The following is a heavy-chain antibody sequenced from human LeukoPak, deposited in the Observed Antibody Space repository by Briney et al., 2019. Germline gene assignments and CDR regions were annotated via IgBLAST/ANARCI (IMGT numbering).Heavy chain of an antibody. CDR3: ARDRFQQLVHDY. V-gene: IGHV3-21*01. J-gene: IGHJ4*02. D-gene: IGHD6-6*01. CDR1: GFTFSSYS. CDR2: ISSSSYI. Sequence: GGSLRLSCAASGFTFSSYSMNWVRQAPGKGLEWVSSISSSSYIYYADPVKGRFTISRDNAKNSLYLQMNSLRAEDTAVYYCARDRFQQLVHDYWGQGTLVTVSS.